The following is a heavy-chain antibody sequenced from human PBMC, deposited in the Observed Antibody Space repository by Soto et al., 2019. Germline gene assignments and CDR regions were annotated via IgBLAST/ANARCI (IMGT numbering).Heavy chain of an antibody. D-gene: IGHD3-10*01. CDR2: ISAYNGNT. J-gene: IGHJ4*03. CDR1: CYTFTSFG. V-gene: IGHV1-18*01. Sequence: ASVKVSCKASCYTFTSFGRSWVRQAPGQGLEWMGWISAYNGNTNYAQKLQGRVTMTTETSTSTAYMELRSLRSDDTAVYYCARAGSYYKGTSFDYWGQGTMVTVPQ. CDR3: ARAGSYYKGTSFDY.